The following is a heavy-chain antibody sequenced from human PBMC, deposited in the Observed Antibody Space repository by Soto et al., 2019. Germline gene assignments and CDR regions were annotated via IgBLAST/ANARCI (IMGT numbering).Heavy chain of an antibody. CDR1: GGSISSYY. CDR3: ARGYYGDYANPVYYYYMDV. CDR2: IYYSGST. Sequence: SETLSLTCTVSGGSISSYYWSWIRQPPGKGLEWIGYIYYSGSTNYNPSLKSRVTISVDTSKNQFSLKLSSVTAADTAVYYCARGYYGDYANPVYYYYMDVWGKGTTVTVSS. V-gene: IGHV4-59*08. J-gene: IGHJ6*03. D-gene: IGHD4-17*01.